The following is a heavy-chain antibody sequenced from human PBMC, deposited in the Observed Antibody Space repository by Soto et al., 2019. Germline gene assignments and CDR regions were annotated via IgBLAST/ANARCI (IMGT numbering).Heavy chain of an antibody. CDR2: INPSGGST. D-gene: IGHD1-26*01. CDR3: AKGVVSWELLWKPREEYYYYYYGMDV. V-gene: IGHV1-46*01. Sequence: ASVKVSCKASGYTFTSYYMHWVRQAPGQGLEWMGIINPSGGSTSYAQKFQGRVTMTRDTSKSTVYMELNSLRAEDTAVYYCAKGVVSWELLWKPREEYYYYYYGMDVWGQGTTVTVSS. J-gene: IGHJ6*02. CDR1: GYTFTSYY.